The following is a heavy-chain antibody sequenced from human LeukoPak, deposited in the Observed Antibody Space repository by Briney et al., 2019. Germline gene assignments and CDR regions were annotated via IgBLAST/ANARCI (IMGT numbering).Heavy chain of an antibody. J-gene: IGHJ5*02. V-gene: IGHV4-59*08. Sequence: SETLSLTCTVSGGSISSYYWSWIRQPPGKGLEWIGYIYYSGSTNYNPSLKSRVTISVDTSKNQFSLKLSSVTAADTAVYYCARYSGSYSNWFDPWGQGTLVTVSS. CDR1: GGSISSYY. CDR3: ARYSGSYSNWFDP. CDR2: IYYSGST. D-gene: IGHD1-26*01.